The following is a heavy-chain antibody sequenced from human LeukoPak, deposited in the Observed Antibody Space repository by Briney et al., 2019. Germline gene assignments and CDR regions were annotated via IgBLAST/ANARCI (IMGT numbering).Heavy chain of an antibody. Sequence: SSETLSLTCTVSGGSIISSDYHWGWVRQPPGKGLEWIGTISYTGNTDYNPSLRSRVTISVDTSNNQFSLRLGSVTAADTAVYHCARHCCSGPAKRVFDIWGQGTMVTVSS. J-gene: IGHJ3*02. CDR3: ARHCCSGPAKRVFDI. CDR1: GGSIISSDYH. CDR2: ISYTGNT. D-gene: IGHD2-15*01. V-gene: IGHV4-39*01.